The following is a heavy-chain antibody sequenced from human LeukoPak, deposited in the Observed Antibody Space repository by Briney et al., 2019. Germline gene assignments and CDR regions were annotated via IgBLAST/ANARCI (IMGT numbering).Heavy chain of an antibody. D-gene: IGHD1-1*01. J-gene: IGHJ4*02. CDR3: ARGTGTISDFDY. Sequence: SQTLSLTCDISGDSVSRNSASWNWIRQSPSRGLEGLGRTYYRSKWFNDYGLSVKGRITIYPDTSKNQLSLQLNSVTPEDTAVYYCARGTGTISDFDYWGQGTLVTVSS. CDR2: TYYRSKWFN. CDR1: GDSVSRNSAS. V-gene: IGHV6-1*01.